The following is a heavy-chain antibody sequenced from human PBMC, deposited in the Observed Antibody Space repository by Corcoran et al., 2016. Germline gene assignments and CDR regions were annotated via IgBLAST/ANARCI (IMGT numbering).Heavy chain of an antibody. Sequence: EVQLVESGGDLVQPGGSLRISCAVSGFTFNTYWMTWVRQAPGKGMEWVANIKQDGNEKYYVDSVKGRFTISRDNAKHSLYLQMNSLRAEDTAVYYCGRGSSGRNVGCFDRWGQGTLVTVSS. J-gene: IGHJ4*02. V-gene: IGHV3-7*04. CDR3: GRGSSGRNVGCFDR. D-gene: IGHD1-26*01. CDR1: GFTFNTYW. CDR2: IKQDGNEK.